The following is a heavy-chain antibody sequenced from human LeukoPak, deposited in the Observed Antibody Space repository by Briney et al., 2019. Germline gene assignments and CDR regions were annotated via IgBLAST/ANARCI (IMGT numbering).Heavy chain of an antibody. Sequence: GGSLRLSCAASGFTFSGFAMCWVRQAPGKGLEWVSAITRSGGDTNYADSVKGRFTISRDNSKSTLFLQMNSLRGDDTAVYYCAKGHYDDWYHLDYWGQGALVTVSS. CDR2: ITRSGGDT. D-gene: IGHD3-3*01. CDR3: AKGHYDDWYHLDY. J-gene: IGHJ4*02. V-gene: IGHV3-23*01. CDR1: GFTFSGFA.